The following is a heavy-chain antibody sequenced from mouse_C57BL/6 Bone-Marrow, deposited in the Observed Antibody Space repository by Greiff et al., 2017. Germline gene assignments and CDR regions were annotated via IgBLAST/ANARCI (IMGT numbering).Heavy chain of an antibody. CDR3: AVLTWFAY. Sequence: QVQLQQSGPELVKPGASVKISCKASGYAFSSSWMNWVKQRPGKGLEWIGRIYPGDGDTNYNGKFKGQATLTADKSSSTAYMQLSGLTAEDSAVFFCAVLTWFAYWGQGTLVTVSA. D-gene: IGHD2-14*01. V-gene: IGHV1-82*01. CDR1: GYAFSSSW. CDR2: IYPGDGDT. J-gene: IGHJ3*01.